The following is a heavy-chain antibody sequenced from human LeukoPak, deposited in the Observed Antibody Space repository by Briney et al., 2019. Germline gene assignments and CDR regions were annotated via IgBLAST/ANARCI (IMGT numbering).Heavy chain of an antibody. J-gene: IGHJ4*02. CDR1: GFTFSSYS. D-gene: IGHD2-15*01. Sequence: GGPLRLSCAASGFTFSSYSMYWVRQAPGKGLEWVSFISSGSNYIYYIDSVKGRFTISRDNAKNSLYLQMNSLRVEDTAIYYCARVSCSGGTCYDYWGQGTLVTVSS. V-gene: IGHV3-21*01. CDR3: ARVSCSGGTCYDY. CDR2: ISSGSNYI.